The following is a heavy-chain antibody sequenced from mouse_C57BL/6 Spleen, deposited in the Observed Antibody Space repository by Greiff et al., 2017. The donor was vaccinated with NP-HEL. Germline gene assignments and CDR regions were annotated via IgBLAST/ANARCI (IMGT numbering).Heavy chain of an antibody. CDR1: GYSFTGYY. Sequence: VQLQQSGPELVKPGASVKISCKASGYSFTGYYMNWVKQSPEKSLEWIGEINPSTGGTTYNQKFKAKATLTVDKSSSTAYMQLKSLTSEDSAVYYCARTGTWYFDYWGQGTTLTVSS. D-gene: IGHD4-1*01. CDR3: ARTGTWYFDY. V-gene: IGHV1-42*01. CDR2: INPSTGGT. J-gene: IGHJ2*01.